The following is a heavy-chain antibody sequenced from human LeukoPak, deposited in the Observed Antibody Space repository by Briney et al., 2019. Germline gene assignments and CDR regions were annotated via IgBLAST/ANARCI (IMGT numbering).Heavy chain of an antibody. J-gene: IGHJ5*02. V-gene: IGHV1-2*02. CDR3: AREGWSDP. CDR2: INPNSGGT. CDR1: GDTFTDYH. Sequence: ASVKVSCKASGDTFTDYHMHWVRQAPGQGPEWMGWINPNSGGTNYAQKFQGRVTMTRDTSITTAYMELSRLRSDDTAVYYCAREGWSDPWGQGTLVTVSS. D-gene: IGHD2-15*01.